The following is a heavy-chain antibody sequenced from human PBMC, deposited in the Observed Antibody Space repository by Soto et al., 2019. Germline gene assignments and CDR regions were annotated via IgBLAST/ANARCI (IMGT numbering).Heavy chain of an antibody. CDR3: AKDSINSNGIYDPFDI. D-gene: IGHD3-3*02. CDR2: IGGDGGSP. J-gene: IGHJ3*02. Sequence: EAQLLESGGGLVQPGGSLRLSCAASGFTFSEYAMSWVRQAPGKGLEWGSVIGGDGGSPNYDDSVKGRFTVSRDNLNSTLFLEMDSLRAEDTAVYYCAKDSINSNGIYDPFDIWGQGTMVTVSS. CDR1: GFTFSEYA. V-gene: IGHV3-23*01.